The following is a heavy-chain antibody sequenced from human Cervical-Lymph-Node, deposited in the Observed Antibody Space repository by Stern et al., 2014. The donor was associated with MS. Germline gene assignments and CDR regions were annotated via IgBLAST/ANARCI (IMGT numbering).Heavy chain of an antibody. CDR2: MDSGSSAI. CDR3: AGEDVAMDGMDV. CDR1: GFTFSSSH. Sequence: EVQLVESGGALVQPGGSLRLSCAASGFTFSSSHMNWVRQVPGKGLEWVSCMDSGSSAIYYADSVKGRFTISRDNAKNSLYLQMNRLRAEDAAVYYCAGEDVAMDGMDVWGQGTTVTVSS. D-gene: IGHD3-10*02. V-gene: IGHV3-48*01. J-gene: IGHJ6*02.